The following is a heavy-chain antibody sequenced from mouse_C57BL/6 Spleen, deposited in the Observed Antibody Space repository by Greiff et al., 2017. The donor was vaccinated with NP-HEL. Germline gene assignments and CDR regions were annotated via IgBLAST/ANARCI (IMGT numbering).Heavy chain of an antibody. D-gene: IGHD1-1*01. CDR2: IDPENGDT. CDR1: GFNIKDDY. CDR3: TSSPPPTTVVATDAMDY. V-gene: IGHV14-4*01. J-gene: IGHJ4*01. Sequence: EVQLQQSGAELVRPGASVKLSCTASGFNIKDDYMHWVKQRPEQGLEWIGWIDPENGDTEYASKFQGKATITADTSSNTAYLQLSSLTSEDTAVYYCTSSPPPTTVVATDAMDYWGQGTSVTVSS.